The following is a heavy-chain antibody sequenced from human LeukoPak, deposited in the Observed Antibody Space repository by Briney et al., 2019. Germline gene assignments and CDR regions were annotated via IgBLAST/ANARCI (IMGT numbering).Heavy chain of an antibody. D-gene: IGHD6-25*01. Sequence: GGSLRLSCAASGFTFSSYSMNWVRQAPGKGLEWVSYISSSSSTIYYADSVKGRFTISRDNAKNSLYLQMNSLRAEDTAVYYCARDPDLPYSSGHFQHWGQGSLVSVSS. CDR1: GFTFSSYS. V-gene: IGHV3-48*01. CDR2: ISSSSSTI. CDR3: ARDPDLPYSSGHFQH. J-gene: IGHJ1*01.